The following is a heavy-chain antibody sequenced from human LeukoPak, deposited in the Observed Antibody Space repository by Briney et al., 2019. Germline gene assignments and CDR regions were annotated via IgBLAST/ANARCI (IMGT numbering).Heavy chain of an antibody. CDR1: GGSISSSSYY. V-gene: IGHV4-39*01. J-gene: IGHJ4*02. CDR2: IYYSGST. D-gene: IGHD3-10*01. CDR3: ARILTSGNY. Sequence: PSETLSLTCTVSGGSISSSSYYWGWIRQPPGKGLEWIGSIYYSGSTYYNPSLKSRVTISVDTSKNQFSLKLSSVTAADTAVYYCARILTSGNYWGQGTLVTVSS.